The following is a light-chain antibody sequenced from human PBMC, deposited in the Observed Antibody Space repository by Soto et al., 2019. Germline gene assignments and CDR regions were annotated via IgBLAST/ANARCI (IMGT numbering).Light chain of an antibody. V-gene: IGKV3-15*01. CDR2: GAS. CDR1: QSVSSN. J-gene: IGKJ5*01. CDR3: QQYNNSIT. Sequence: EIVMTQSPATLSVSPGERATLSCRASQSVSSNLAWYQQKPGQAPRLLIYGASTRATGIPARFSGSGSGTEFTLAISSLQSEDFAVYYCQQYNNSITFGQGTRLE.